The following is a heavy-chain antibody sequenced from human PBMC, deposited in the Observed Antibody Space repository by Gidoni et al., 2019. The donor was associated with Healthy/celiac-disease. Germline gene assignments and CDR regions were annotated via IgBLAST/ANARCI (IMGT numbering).Heavy chain of an antibody. D-gene: IGHD3-22*01. J-gene: IGHJ3*02. Sequence: EVQLLESGGGLVQPGGSLSPSCAPSGFHFSSYATGWVRQAPGKELEWVSAISGSGGSTYYADSVKGRFTISRDYSKNTLYLQMNSLRAEDTAVYYCAKDPRYYDSSGYGDAFDIWGQGTMVTVSS. CDR3: AKDPRYYDSSGYGDAFDI. CDR1: GFHFSSYA. CDR2: ISGSGGST. V-gene: IGHV3-23*01.